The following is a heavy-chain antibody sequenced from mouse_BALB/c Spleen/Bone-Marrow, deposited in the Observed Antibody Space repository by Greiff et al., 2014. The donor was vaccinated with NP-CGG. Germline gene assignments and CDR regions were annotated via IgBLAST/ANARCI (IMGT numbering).Heavy chain of an antibody. J-gene: IGHJ2*01. V-gene: IGHV1S81*02. CDR1: GYTFTSYY. CDR3: TRLSLLRGYFDY. CDR2: INPSNGGT. Sequence: VQLQQSGAELVKPGTSVKLSCKASGYTFTSYYIYWVKQRPGQGLKWIGEINPSNGGTNFNEKFKSKATLTVDKSSSTAYMQLSSRTSEDSTVYYCTRLSLLRGYFDYWGQGTTLTVSS. D-gene: IGHD1-2*01.